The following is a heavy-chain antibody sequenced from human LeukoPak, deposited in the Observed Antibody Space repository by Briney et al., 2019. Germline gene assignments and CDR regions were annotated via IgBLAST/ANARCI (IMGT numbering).Heavy chain of an antibody. J-gene: IGHJ4*02. V-gene: IGHV1-24*01. D-gene: IGHD6-19*01. Sequence: ASVKVSCKVPGYTLTELSMHWVRQAPGKGLEWMGGFDPEDGETIYAQKFQGRVTMTEDTSTDTAYMELSSLRSEDTAVYYCATARYSSGWYGGFDYWGQGTLVTVSS. CDR1: GYTLTELS. CDR2: FDPEDGET. CDR3: ATARYSSGWYGGFDY.